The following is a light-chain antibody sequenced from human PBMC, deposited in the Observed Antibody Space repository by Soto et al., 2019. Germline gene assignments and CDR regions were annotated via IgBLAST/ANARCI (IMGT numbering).Light chain of an antibody. V-gene: IGKV1-16*01. Sequence: DIQMTQSPPSLSASVGDRVTITCRASQDIEGFLAWYQQKPGTAPKLLVYGTSILQDGVPSRFSGRGSGTDFTLTISRLQSEDFATYFCQHYYSYPPTFGQGTKVDIK. J-gene: IGKJ1*01. CDR3: QHYYSYPPT. CDR1: QDIEGF. CDR2: GTS.